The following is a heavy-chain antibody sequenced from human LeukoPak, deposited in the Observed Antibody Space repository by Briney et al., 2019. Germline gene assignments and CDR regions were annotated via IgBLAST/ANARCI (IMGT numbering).Heavy chain of an antibody. D-gene: IGHD3-9*01. CDR1: GYTFTSYD. V-gene: IGHV1-8*01. J-gene: IGHJ2*01. Sequence: ASVKVSCKASGYTFTSYDINWVRQATGQGLEWMGWVNPNSGNTGYAQKFQGRVTMTRNTSISTAYMELSSLRSEDTAVYYCARDQRTTYYDILIGNTADWYFDLWGRGTLVTVSS. CDR3: ARDQRTTYYDILIGNTADWYFDL. CDR2: VNPNSGNT.